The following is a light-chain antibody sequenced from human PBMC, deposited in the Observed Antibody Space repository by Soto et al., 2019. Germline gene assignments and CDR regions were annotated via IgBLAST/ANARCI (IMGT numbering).Light chain of an antibody. CDR1: SSDVGGYNL. CDR2: DVS. V-gene: IGLV2-14*02. Sequence: QSVLTQPASVSGSPGQSITISCTGTSSDVGGYNLVSWYQQHPGKAPKLMLYDVSIQPSGVSNRFSGSKSGNTASLTISGLQAEDEADYYCTSWTTSTTMIFGGGTKSPS. CDR3: TSWTTSTTMI. J-gene: IGLJ2*01.